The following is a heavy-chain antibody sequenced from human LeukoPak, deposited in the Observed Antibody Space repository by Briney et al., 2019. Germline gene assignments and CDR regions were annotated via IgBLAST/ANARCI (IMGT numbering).Heavy chain of an antibody. J-gene: IGHJ5*02. D-gene: IGHD2-2*01. CDR2: ISSSGSFI. V-gene: IGHV3-21*01. CDR1: GFTFSSYS. CDR3: ARVVTAAWDWFDP. Sequence: GGSLRLSCAASGFTFSSYSMNWVRQAPGKGLEWVSSISSSGSFIYYADSVKGRLTTSRDSAKNSLYLQMNSLRADDTAVYYCARVVTAAWDWFDPWGQGTLVTVSS.